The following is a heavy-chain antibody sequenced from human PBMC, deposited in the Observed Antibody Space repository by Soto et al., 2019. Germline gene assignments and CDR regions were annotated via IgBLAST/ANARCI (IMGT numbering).Heavy chain of an antibody. CDR1: GGSISSSSYY. Sequence: PSETLSLTCTVSGGSISSSSYYWGWIRQPPGKGLEWIGGIYYSGSTYYNPSLKSRVTISVDTSKNQFSLKLSSVTAADTAVYYCARPAYYDFWSGYSAHYGMDVWGQGTTVTVSS. J-gene: IGHJ6*02. D-gene: IGHD3-3*01. CDR2: IYYSGST. CDR3: ARPAYYDFWSGYSAHYGMDV. V-gene: IGHV4-39*01.